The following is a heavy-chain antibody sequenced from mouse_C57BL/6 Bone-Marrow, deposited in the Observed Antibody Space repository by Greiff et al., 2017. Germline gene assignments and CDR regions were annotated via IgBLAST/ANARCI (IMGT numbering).Heavy chain of an antibody. CDR3: ARPYYYGSSYTAWFAY. Sequence: VQLQQSGAELASPGASVKLSCKASGYTFTSYWMHWVKQRPGQGLEWIGMIHPNSGSTNYNEKFKSKATLTVDKSSSTAYMQLSSLTSEDSAVYYCARPYYYGSSYTAWFAYWGQGTLVTVSA. D-gene: IGHD1-1*01. V-gene: IGHV1-64*01. CDR2: IHPNSGST. J-gene: IGHJ3*01. CDR1: GYTFTSYW.